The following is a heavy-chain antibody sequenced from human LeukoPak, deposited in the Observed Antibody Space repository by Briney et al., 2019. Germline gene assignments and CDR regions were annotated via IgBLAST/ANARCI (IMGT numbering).Heavy chain of an antibody. CDR2: IWHDGSNK. CDR1: AFTFSNFG. J-gene: IGHJ4*02. Sequence: GGSLRLSCAASAFTFSNFGMHWVRQAPGKGLEWVAVIWHDGSNKYYADSVKGRFTISRDNAKNSLYLQMNSLRAEDTAVYYCARFFGLSGVVSYYVNYWGQGTLVTVSS. CDR3: ARFFGLSGVVSYYVNY. V-gene: IGHV3-33*01. D-gene: IGHD1-26*01.